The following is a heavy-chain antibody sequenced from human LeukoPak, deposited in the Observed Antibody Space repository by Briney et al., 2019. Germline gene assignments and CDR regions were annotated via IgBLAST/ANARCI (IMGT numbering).Heavy chain of an antibody. D-gene: IGHD1-14*01. V-gene: IGHV5-51*01. J-gene: IGHJ4*02. Sequence: GEPLKICCQGSGYSFSNYWIIWVRQMSGKGLEWMGIIYPGDSDIKYSPSFQGQVTVSADKSTSTAYLQWSSLKASDTAMYYCARLREPGFHFDYWGQGTLVTVSS. CDR1: GYSFSNYW. CDR2: IYPGDSDI. CDR3: ARLREPGFHFDY.